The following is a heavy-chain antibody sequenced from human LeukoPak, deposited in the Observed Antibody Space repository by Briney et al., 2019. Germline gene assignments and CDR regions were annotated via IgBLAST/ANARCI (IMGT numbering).Heavy chain of an antibody. V-gene: IGHV4-59*11. J-gene: IGHJ5*02. CDR2: IYYSGST. CDR3: ARKKFIAAGGFDP. Sequence: SETLSLTCTVSGGSISSHYWSWIRQPPGKGLEWIGYIYYSGSTNYNPSLKSRVTISVDTSKNQFSLKLSSVTAADTAVYYCARKKFIAAGGFDPWGQGTLVTVSS. D-gene: IGHD6-13*01. CDR1: GGSISSHY.